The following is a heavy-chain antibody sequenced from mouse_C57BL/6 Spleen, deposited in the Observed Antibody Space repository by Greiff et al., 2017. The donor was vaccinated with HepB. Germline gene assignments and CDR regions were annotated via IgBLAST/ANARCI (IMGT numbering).Heavy chain of an antibody. J-gene: IGHJ1*03. D-gene: IGHD1-1*01. CDR2: ISYSGST. V-gene: IGHV3-1*01. CDR3: AREAFITTVVAPGYFDV. CDR1: GYSITSGYD. Sequence: EVKLQESGPGMVKPSQSLSLTCTVTGYSITSGYDWHWIRHFPGNKLEWMGYISYSGSTNYNPSLKSRISITHDTSKNHFFLKLNFVTTEDTATYYCAREAFITTVVAPGYFDVWGTGTTVTVSS.